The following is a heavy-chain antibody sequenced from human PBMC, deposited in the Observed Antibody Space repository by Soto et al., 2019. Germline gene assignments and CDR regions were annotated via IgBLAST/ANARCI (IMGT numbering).Heavy chain of an antibody. CDR2: IIPIRGIA. Sequence: QVQLVQSGAEVKKPGSSVKVSCKASGGTFSSYIISWVRQAPGQGLEWMGRIIPIRGIANYAQKFQGRVTITADKSTSTAYMELSSLRSEDTAVYYCARFPQTAIVGAAYFDYWGQGTLVTVSS. D-gene: IGHD1-26*01. V-gene: IGHV1-69*02. CDR1: GGTFSSYI. J-gene: IGHJ4*02. CDR3: ARFPQTAIVGAAYFDY.